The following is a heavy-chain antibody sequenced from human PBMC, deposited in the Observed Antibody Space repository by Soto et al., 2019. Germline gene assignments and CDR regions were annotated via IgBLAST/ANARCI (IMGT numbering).Heavy chain of an antibody. CDR2: IIPIFGTA. CDR3: ARGWGYDSTDYYYAY. D-gene: IGHD3-22*01. CDR1: GGSFNRHT. J-gene: IGHJ4*02. Sequence: QVQLVQSGAEVRKPGSSVRVSCKASGGSFNRHTISWVRQAPGQGLEWMGGIIPIFGTANHAQKFQGRVTIIADESTSTGYMELSSLRSDDTAIYYWARGWGYDSTDYYYAYWGQGTLVIVSS. V-gene: IGHV1-69*01.